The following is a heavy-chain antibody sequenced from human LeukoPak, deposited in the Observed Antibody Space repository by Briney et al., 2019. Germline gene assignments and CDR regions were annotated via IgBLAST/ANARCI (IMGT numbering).Heavy chain of an antibody. CDR3: ARDAGHQVSRRNYYAMDV. V-gene: IGHV4-34*01. CDR2: INHSGST. J-gene: IGHJ6*02. D-gene: IGHD2-2*01. Sequence: SETLSLTCAVYGESFSGYDWTWIRQPPGKGLEWIGEINHSGSTNYNPSLKSRVTVSVDTSKNQFSLKLTSVTAADTAVYYCARDAGHQVSRRNYYAMDVWGQGTTVTVSS. CDR1: GESFSGYD.